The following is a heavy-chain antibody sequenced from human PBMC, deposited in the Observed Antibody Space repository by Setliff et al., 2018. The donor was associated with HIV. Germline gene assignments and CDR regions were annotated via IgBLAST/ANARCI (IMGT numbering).Heavy chain of an antibody. D-gene: IGHD5-12*01. CDR1: GGSISSYY. CDR2: FYTSGST. Sequence: SETLSLTCTVSGGSISSYYWSWIRQPAGKGLEWIGRFYTSGSTNYNPSLKSRVTMSVDTSKNQFTLKVRYVTAADTAIYYCAREIWGQVAHVPYGMDVWGQGTTVTVSS. CDR3: AREIWGQVAHVPYGMDV. V-gene: IGHV4-4*07. J-gene: IGHJ6*02.